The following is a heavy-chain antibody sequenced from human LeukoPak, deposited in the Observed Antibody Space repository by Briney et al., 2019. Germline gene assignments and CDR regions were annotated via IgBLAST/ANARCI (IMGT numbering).Heavy chain of an antibody. D-gene: IGHD3-22*01. V-gene: IGHV1-2*06. CDR1: GYTFTGYY. CDR3: ASLGYYDSSGYYFY. Sequence: GASVKVSCKASGYTFTGYYMHWVRQAPGQGLEWMGRINPNSGGTNYAQKFQGRVAMTRDTSISTAYMELGRLRSDDTAVYYCASLGYYDSSGYYFYWGQGTLVTVSS. J-gene: IGHJ4*02. CDR2: INPNSGGT.